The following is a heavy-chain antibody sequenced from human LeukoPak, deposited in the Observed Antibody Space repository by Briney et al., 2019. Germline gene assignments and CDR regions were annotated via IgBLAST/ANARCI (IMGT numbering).Heavy chain of an antibody. D-gene: IGHD3-22*01. Sequence: GGSLRLSCAASGFTFSSYAMSWVRQAPGKGLEWVSAISGSGGSTYYADSVKGRFTISRDNSKNTLYLQMNSLRAEDTAVYYCAKSGPAMIAVVTESDYWGQGTLVTVSS. CDR3: AKSGPAMIAVVTESDY. V-gene: IGHV3-23*01. CDR1: GFTFSSYA. J-gene: IGHJ4*02. CDR2: ISGSGGST.